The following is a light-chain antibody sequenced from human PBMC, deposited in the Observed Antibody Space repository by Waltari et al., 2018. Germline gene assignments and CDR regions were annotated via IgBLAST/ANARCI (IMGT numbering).Light chain of an antibody. CDR1: NSDVGGYKY. Sequence: QSALTQPASVSGSPGQSITIPCTGTNSDVGGYKYVSWYQHHPGKAPKLMIYEVSNRPSGVSNRFSGSKSGNTASLIISGLQAEDEADYYCSSYTSSSTLVFGGGTKLTVL. CDR2: EVS. V-gene: IGLV2-14*01. CDR3: SSYTSSSTLV. J-gene: IGLJ2*01.